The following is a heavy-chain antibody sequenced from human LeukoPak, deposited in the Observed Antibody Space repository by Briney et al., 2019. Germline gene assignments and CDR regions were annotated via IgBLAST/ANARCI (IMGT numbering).Heavy chain of an antibody. CDR2: IYYSGST. CDR1: GGSISSYY. J-gene: IGHJ5*02. CDR3: ARGLFVRGVTINWFDP. V-gene: IGHV4-59*01. Sequence: SETLSLTCTVSGGSISSYYWSWIRQPPGKGLEWIGYIYYSGSTNYNPSLKSRVTISVYTSENQFSVKLSSVTAADTAVYYCARGLFVRGVTINWFDPWGQGTLVTVSS. D-gene: IGHD3-10*02.